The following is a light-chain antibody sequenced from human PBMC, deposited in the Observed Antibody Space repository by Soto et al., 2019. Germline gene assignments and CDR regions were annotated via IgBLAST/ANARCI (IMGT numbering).Light chain of an antibody. J-gene: IGLJ1*01. V-gene: IGLV1-40*01. CDR1: SSNVGAGYD. Sequence: QSVLTQPPSVSGAPGQRVTISCTGSSSNVGAGYDVHWYQHLPGTGPKLLIYANNNRPAGVPDRFSGSKSGTSASLAITGLQAEDEADYYCQAYDNSLSGYVFGTGTKCAVL. CDR3: QAYDNSLSGYV. CDR2: ANN.